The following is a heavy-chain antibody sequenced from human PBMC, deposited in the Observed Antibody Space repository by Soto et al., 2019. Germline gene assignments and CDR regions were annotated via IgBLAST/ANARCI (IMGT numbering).Heavy chain of an antibody. J-gene: IGHJ5*02. CDR3: ARGGPIVVIISTVDR. CDR2: INPSGGST. V-gene: IGHV1-46*01. D-gene: IGHD3-22*01. CDR1: GYTFTSYY. Sequence: ASVKVSCKASGYTFTSYYMHWVRQAPGQGLEWMGIINPSGGSTSYAQKFQGRVTMTRDTSISTAYMELSRLKSDDTAVYYCARGGPIVVIISTVDRCGQGTLVTVSS.